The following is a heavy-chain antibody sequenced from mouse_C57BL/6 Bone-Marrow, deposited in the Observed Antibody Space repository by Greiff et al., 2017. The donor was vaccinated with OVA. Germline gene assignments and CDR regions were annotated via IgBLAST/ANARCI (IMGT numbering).Heavy chain of an antibody. CDR2: IYPIDSST. CDR1: GYTFPSYD. Sequence: QVQLKQSGPELVKPGASVKSFCKASGYTFPSYDINWVKQRPGQGLEWIGWIYPIDSSTKYNEKFKGKATLTVDTSSSTAYMELRSLTSEDSAVYYCARGRVAYWGQGTSVTVSA. J-gene: IGHJ4*01. V-gene: IGHV1-85*01. CDR3: ARGRVAY.